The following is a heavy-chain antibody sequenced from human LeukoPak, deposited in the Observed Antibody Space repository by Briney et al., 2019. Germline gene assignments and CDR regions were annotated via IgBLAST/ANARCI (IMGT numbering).Heavy chain of an antibody. CDR2: IIPIFGTA. CDR3: ARLSGGWRLYYFDY. J-gene: IGHJ4*02. D-gene: IGHD6-19*01. CDR1: GGTFSSYA. V-gene: IGHV1-69*13. Sequence: SVKVSCKASGGTFSSYAISWVRQAPGQGLEWMGGIIPIFGTANYAQKFQGSVTITADDSTSTAYMELSSLRTEDTAVYYCARLSGGWRLYYFDYWGQGTLVTVSS.